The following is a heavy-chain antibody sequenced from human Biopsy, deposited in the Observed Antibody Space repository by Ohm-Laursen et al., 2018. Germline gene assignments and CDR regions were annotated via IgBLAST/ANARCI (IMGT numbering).Heavy chain of an antibody. CDR1: GKTFSDYQ. J-gene: IGHJ2*01. CDR2: IYYTGST. Sequence: SQTLSLTCAVFGKTFSDYQWSWIRQPPGKGLEWIGYIYYTGSTNYNPSLKSRVPISVDTSMNHLSLRLTSVTAADTAVYYCARHAPSYSGSYWRYFDLWGRGTLVTVSS. CDR3: ARHAPSYSGSYWRYFDL. D-gene: IGHD1-26*01. V-gene: IGHV4-59*08.